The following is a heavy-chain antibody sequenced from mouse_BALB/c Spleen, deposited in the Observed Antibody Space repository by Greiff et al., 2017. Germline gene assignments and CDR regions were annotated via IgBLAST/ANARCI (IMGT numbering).Heavy chain of an antibody. V-gene: IGHV1-18*01. CDR2: INPYNGGT. CDR3: AREDDGYYDY. J-gene: IGHJ2*01. D-gene: IGHD2-3*01. Sequence: VQLKQPGAELVRPGASVKLSCKASGYSFTGYTMNWVKQSHGKNLEWIGLINPYNGGTSYNQKFKGKATLTVDKSSSTAYMELLSLTSEDSAVYYCAREDDGYYDYWGQGTTLTVSS. CDR1: GYSFTGYT.